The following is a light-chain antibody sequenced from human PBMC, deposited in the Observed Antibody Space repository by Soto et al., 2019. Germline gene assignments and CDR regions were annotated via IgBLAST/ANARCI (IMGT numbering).Light chain of an antibody. CDR3: QSCDNSLVGLV. CDR2: ANN. J-gene: IGLJ3*02. CDR1: NSNIGADYG. V-gene: IGLV1-40*01. Sequence: QSVLTQPPSVSGAPGQRVTISCTGTNSNIGADYGVQWYQQFPGTAPKLLIYANNNRPSGVSDRFSGSKSATSASLAITGLQPGDEGDYYCQSCDNSLVGLVFGAGTKVTVL.